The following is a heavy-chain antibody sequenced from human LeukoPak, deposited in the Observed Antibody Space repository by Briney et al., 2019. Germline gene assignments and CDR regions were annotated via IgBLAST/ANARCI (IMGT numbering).Heavy chain of an antibody. J-gene: IGHJ4*02. V-gene: IGHV4-59*01. CDR1: GGSFSDYY. CDR2: IHYSGST. D-gene: IGHD2-15*01. Sequence: SETLSLTCAVYGGSFSDYYWSWIRQPPGKGLEWIGYIHYSGSTNYNPSLKSRVTISVDTSKNQFSLKLSSVTAADTAVYYCAREAPICSGGTCYDYWGQGTLVTVSS. CDR3: AREAPICSGGTCYDY.